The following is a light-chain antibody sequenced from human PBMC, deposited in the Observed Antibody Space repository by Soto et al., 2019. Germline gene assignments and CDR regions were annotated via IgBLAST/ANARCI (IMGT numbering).Light chain of an antibody. CDR3: QHYNNWLGT. CDR1: QAISSN. J-gene: IGKJ4*01. Sequence: TLSVSRGERATLSCRANQAISSNVAWYQQKPGQAPRLLIYGASTRATGIPDRFSGSGSGTEFTLTISSLQSEDFAVYYCQHYNNWLGTFGGGTKLDI. CDR2: GAS. V-gene: IGKV3-15*01.